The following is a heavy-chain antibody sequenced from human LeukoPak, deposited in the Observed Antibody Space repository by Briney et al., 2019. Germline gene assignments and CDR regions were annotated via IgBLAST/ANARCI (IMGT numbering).Heavy chain of an antibody. CDR2: IWNDGSYK. D-gene: IGHD1-26*01. CDR3: AKPTRGSGRFLIEY. CDR1: GFTFSSCG. J-gene: IGHJ4*02. V-gene: IGHV3-33*06. Sequence: PGGSLRLSCAASGFTFSSCGMHWVRQAPGKGLEWVAIIWNDGSYKYYADSVKGRFTISRDNSKNTLYLEMNSLRAEDTAVYYCAKPTRGSGRFLIEYWGQGTLVTVSS.